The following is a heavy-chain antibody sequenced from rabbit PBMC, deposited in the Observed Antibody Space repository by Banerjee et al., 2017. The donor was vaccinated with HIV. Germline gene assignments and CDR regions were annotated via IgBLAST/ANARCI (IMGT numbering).Heavy chain of an antibody. V-gene: IGHV1S45*01. Sequence: QEQLEESGGDLVKPGASLTLTCTASGFSFSSGYDMCWVRQAPGKGLEWIACIYSGDGKTYYASWAKGRFTISKTSSTTVTLQMTSLTAADTATYFCAREDYADYGGYGYDYFKLWGQGTLVTVS. D-gene: IGHD6-1*01. CDR2: IYSGDGKT. J-gene: IGHJ4*01. CDR1: GFSFSSGYD. CDR3: AREDYADYGGYGYDYFKL.